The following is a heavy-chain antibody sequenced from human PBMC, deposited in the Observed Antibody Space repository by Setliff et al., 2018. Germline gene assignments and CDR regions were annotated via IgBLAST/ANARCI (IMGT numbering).Heavy chain of an antibody. Sequence: KPSETLSLTCTVSGGSISSSSYYWGWIRQPPGKGLEWIGSIYYSGSTYYNPSLKSRVTISVDTSKNQFSLKLSSVTAADTAVYYCARRGTWEGNSYYYYYGMDVWGQGTTVTVSS. CDR2: IYYSGST. CDR3: ARRGTWEGNSYYYYYGMDV. CDR1: GGSISSSSYY. D-gene: IGHD1-26*01. J-gene: IGHJ6*02. V-gene: IGHV4-39*01.